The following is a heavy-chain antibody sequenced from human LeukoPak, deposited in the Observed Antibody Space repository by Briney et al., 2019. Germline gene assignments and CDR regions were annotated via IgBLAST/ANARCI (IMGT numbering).Heavy chain of an antibody. CDR3: ARGPTPSRQGFGH. Sequence: PGGSLRLSCAASGFTFSDYAMSWVRQAPGKWLEWVSTILSGGTIYYVDSVKGRLTISRDNFKNTLYLQMNSLRAEDTAVYYCARGPTPSRQGFGHWGQGTLVTVSS. J-gene: IGHJ4*02. V-gene: IGHV3-23*05. CDR2: ILSGGTI. CDR1: GFTFSDYA. D-gene: IGHD4-11*01.